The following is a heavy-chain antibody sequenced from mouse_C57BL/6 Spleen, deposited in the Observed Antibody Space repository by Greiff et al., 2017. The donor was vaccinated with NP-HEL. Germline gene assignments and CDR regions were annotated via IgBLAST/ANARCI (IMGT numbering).Heavy chain of an antibody. D-gene: IGHD1-1*01. J-gene: IGHJ3*01. V-gene: IGHV1-15*01. Sequence: QVQLQQSGAELVRPGASVTLSCKASGYTFTDYEMHWVKQTPVHGLEWIGAIDPETGGTAYNQKFKGKAILTADKSSSTAYMELRSLTSEDSAVYYCTRFLYYGSSYAFAYWGQGTLVTVSA. CDR1: GYTFTDYE. CDR2: IDPETGGT. CDR3: TRFLYYGSSYAFAY.